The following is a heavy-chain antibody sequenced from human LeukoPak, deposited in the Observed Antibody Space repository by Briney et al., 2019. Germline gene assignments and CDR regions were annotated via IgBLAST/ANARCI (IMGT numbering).Heavy chain of an antibody. D-gene: IGHD5-18*01. CDR3: ARYSSRGNY. V-gene: IGHV3-23*01. CDR2: ISGDGDNT. Sequence: GGSLRLSCAASGFTSSGTAMTWVRQAPGKGLDWVSSISGDGDNTYYADSVKGRFTISRHNSKNTLYLQMNSLRAEDTAVYYCARYSSRGNYWGQGTLVTVSS. J-gene: IGHJ4*02. CDR1: GFTSSGTA.